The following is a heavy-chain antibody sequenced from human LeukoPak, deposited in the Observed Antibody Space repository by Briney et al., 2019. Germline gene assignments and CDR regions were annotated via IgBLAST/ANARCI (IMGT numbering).Heavy chain of an antibody. CDR2: ISAYNGNT. Sequence: ASVKVSCKASGYTFTSYGISWVRQAPGQGLEWMGWISAYNGNTNYAQKLQGRVTMTTDTSTSTACMELRSLRSDDTAVYYCARIEVATTNFDYWGQGTLVTVSS. J-gene: IGHJ4*02. CDR1: GYTFTSYG. V-gene: IGHV1-18*01. D-gene: IGHD5-12*01. CDR3: ARIEVATTNFDY.